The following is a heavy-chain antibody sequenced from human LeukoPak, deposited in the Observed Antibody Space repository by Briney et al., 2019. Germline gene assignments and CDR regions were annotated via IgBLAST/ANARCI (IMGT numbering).Heavy chain of an antibody. CDR2: IYPGDSDT. CDR3: ARLPYYYDNRGYGYFDC. J-gene: IGHJ4*02. V-gene: IGHV5-51*01. D-gene: IGHD3-22*01. CDR1: GYSFTSYW. Sequence: GESLKISCKGSGYSFTSYWIGWVRQMPGKGLEWMGIIYPGDSDTRYSPSFQGQVTISADKSISTAYLQWSSLKASDTAMYYCARLPYYYDNRGYGYFDCWGQGTLVTVST.